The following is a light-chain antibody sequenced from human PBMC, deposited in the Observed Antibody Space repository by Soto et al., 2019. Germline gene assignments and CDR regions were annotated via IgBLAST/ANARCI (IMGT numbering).Light chain of an antibody. Sequence: QSVLTQPRSVSGSPGQSVTISCTGTSSDVGGYNYVSWYQQHPGNAPKLMIYDVSKRPSGVPDRFSGSKSGNTASLTISGLQAEDEADYYCCSYAGSSYVFGTGTKVTVL. J-gene: IGLJ1*01. CDR2: DVS. V-gene: IGLV2-11*01. CDR3: CSYAGSSYV. CDR1: SSDVGGYNY.